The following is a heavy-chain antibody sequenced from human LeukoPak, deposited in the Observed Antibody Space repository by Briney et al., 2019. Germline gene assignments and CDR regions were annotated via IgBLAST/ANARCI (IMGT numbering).Heavy chain of an antibody. J-gene: IGHJ6*03. CDR2: IYYSGTT. CDR3: ARVLYYYYYMDV. D-gene: IGHD2-15*01. CDR1: DGSISSGYYY. Sequence: SETLSLTCSVSDGSISSGYYYWAWIRQPPGKGPEWIGSIYYSGTTYPNPSLKSRVTISVDTSKNQFSLKLSSVTAADTAVYYCARVLYYYYYMDVWGKGTTVTVSS. V-gene: IGHV4-39*07.